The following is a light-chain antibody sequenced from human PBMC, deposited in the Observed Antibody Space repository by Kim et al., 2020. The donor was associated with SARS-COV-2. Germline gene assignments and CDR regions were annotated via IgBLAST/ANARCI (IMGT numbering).Light chain of an antibody. CDR3: TSYAIGNTWV. V-gene: IGLV2-14*01. J-gene: IGLJ3*02. CDR1: SSDIGSYNY. Sequence: GPSLTISCTGTSSDIGSYNYVSWCQQHPGKAPKVIIFEVTKRPSGVSNRFSGSKSANTASLTISGLQAEDEADYYCTSYAIGNTWVFGGGTKVTVL. CDR2: EVT.